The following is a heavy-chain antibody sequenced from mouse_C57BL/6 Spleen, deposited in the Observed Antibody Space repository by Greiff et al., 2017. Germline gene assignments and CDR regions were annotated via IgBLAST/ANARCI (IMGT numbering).Heavy chain of an antibody. D-gene: IGHD3-2*02. CDR3: ERQDSSGYAMDY. CDR2: IDPSDSET. CDR1: GYTFTSYW. Sequence: QVQLQQPGAELVRPGSSVKLSCKASGYTFTSYWMHWVKQRPIQGLEWIGNIDPSDSETHYNQKFKDKATLTVDKSSSTAYMQLSSLTSEDSAVYDCERQDSSGYAMDYWGQGTSVTVSS. V-gene: IGHV1-52*01. J-gene: IGHJ4*01.